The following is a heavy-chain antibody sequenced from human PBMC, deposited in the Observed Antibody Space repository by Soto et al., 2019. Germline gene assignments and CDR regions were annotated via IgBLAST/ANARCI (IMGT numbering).Heavy chain of an antibody. D-gene: IGHD4-17*01. Sequence: GGSLRLSCSASGFTFSAYSMNWVRLAPGKGLEWVSYIGGISSTISYADSVKGRFTISRDNAKNSLFMQMNSLRAEDTAVYYCARDHDYAFDYWGQGVLVTVSS. V-gene: IGHV3-48*01. CDR2: IGGISSTI. CDR1: GFTFSAYS. CDR3: ARDHDYAFDY. J-gene: IGHJ4*02.